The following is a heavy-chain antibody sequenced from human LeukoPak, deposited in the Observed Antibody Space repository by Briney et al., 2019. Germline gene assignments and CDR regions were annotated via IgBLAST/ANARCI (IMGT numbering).Heavy chain of an antibody. V-gene: IGHV4-39*01. D-gene: IGHD2-2*01. Sequence: SETLSLTCTVSGGSISSSSYYWGWIRQRPGKGLEWIVSIYYSGSTYYNPSLKSRVTISVDTSKNQFSLKLSSVTAADTAVYYCARTTDPPIVVVPAAMGFDPWGQGTLVTVSS. CDR3: ARTTDPPIVVVPAAMGFDP. J-gene: IGHJ5*02. CDR1: GGSISSSSYY. CDR2: IYYSGST.